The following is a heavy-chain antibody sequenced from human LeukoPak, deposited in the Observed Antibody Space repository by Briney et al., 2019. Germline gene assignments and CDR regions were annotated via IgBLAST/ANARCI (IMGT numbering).Heavy chain of an antibody. CDR3: ARVFRPSLTVFIIRGAFDI. Sequence: GWSLRLSCAASGFTFSSYAMSWVRQAPGKGLEWVSAISGSGGSTYYADSVKGRFTISRDNSKNTLYLQMNSLRVEDTAVYYCARVFRPSLTVFIIRGAFDIWGQGTMVTVSS. D-gene: IGHD3-3*01. CDR2: ISGSGGST. V-gene: IGHV3-23*01. J-gene: IGHJ3*02. CDR1: GFTFSSYA.